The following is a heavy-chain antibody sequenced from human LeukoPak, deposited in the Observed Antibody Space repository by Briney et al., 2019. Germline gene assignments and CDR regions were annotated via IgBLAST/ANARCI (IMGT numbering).Heavy chain of an antibody. CDR2: IYTSGST. J-gene: IGHJ6*03. V-gene: IGHV4-61*02. CDR1: GGSISSGGYY. CDR3: ARGLTGPTVRYYYNYYMDV. D-gene: IGHD1-1*01. Sequence: PSETLSLTCTVSGGSISSGGYYWSWIRQPAGKGLEWIGRIYTSGSTNYNPSLRSRVTISVGTSKNQFSLKLSSVTAADTAVYYCARGLTGPTVRYYYNYYMDVWGKGITVTISS.